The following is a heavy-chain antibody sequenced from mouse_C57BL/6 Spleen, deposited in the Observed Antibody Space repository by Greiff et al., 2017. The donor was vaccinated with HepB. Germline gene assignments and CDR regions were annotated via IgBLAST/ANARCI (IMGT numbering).Heavy chain of an antibody. V-gene: IGHV1-50*01. CDR2: IDPSDSYT. CDR3: GREGAMDY. CDR1: GYTFTSYW. Sequence: QVQLKQPGAELVKPGASVKLSCKASGYTFTSYWMQWVKQRPGQGLEWIGEIDPSDSYTNYNQKFKGKATLTVDTSSSTAYMQLSSLTSEDSAVYYCGREGAMDYWGQGTSVTVSS. J-gene: IGHJ4*01.